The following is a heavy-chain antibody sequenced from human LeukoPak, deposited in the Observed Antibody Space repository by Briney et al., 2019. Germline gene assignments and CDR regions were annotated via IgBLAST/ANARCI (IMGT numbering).Heavy chain of an antibody. CDR1: GFTFSSYS. CDR3: ARVRSDYYGMDV. CDR2: ISSSSSYI. J-gene: IGHJ6*02. V-gene: IGHV3-21*01. Sequence: PGRSLRLSCAASGFTFSSYSMNWVRQAPGKGLEWVSSISSSSSYIYYADSVKGRFTISRDNAKNSLYLQMNSLRAEDTAVYYCARVRSDYYGMDVWGQGTTVTVSS.